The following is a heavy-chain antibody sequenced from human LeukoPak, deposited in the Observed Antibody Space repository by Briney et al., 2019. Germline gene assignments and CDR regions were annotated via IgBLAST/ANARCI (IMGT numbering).Heavy chain of an antibody. J-gene: IGHJ4*02. Sequence: GGSLRLSCAASGFTFSSYSMNWVRQAPGKGPEWVSSITSSSSYIYYADSVKGRFTISRDNARNSLFLEMNSLRAEDTAVYYCAKGTGTERGYFDYWGQGTLVTVSS. CDR2: ITSSSSYI. CDR3: AKGTGTERGYFDY. CDR1: GFTFSSYS. D-gene: IGHD1-1*01. V-gene: IGHV3-21*01.